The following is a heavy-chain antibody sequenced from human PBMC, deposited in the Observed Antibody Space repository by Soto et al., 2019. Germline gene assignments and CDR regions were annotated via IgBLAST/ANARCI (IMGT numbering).Heavy chain of an antibody. Sequence: ASVKVSCKASGGTFSSYAISWVRQAPGQGLEWMGGIIPIFGTANYAQKFQGRVTITADESTSTAYMELSSLRSEDTAVYYCARETYCSSTSCYPPDPWGQGTLVTVS. J-gene: IGHJ5*02. CDR3: ARETYCSSTSCYPPDP. V-gene: IGHV1-69*13. CDR1: GGTFSSYA. CDR2: IIPIFGTA. D-gene: IGHD2-2*01.